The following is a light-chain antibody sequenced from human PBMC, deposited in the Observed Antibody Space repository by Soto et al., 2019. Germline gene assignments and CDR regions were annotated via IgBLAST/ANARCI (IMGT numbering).Light chain of an antibody. V-gene: IGLV2-23*02. J-gene: IGLJ3*02. CDR2: EVS. CDR1: SSDVGSYNL. CDR3: SSYAVSSTFGWV. Sequence: QSALTQPASVSGSPGQSITISCTGTSSDVGSYNLVSWYQQHPGKAPKLMIYEVSKRPSGVSNRFSGSKSGNTASLTISGLQAEDEADYYCSSYAVSSTFGWVFGGGTQLTVL.